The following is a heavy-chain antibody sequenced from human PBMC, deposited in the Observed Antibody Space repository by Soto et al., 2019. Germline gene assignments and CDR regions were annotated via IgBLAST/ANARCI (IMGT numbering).Heavy chain of an antibody. D-gene: IGHD1-1*01. V-gene: IGHV3-74*01. Sequence: EVQLVESGGGLVQPGGSLRLSCAASGFTLSSNWMHWVRQPPGKGLVWVSRINRDGSITSYADSVKGRFTISRDNAKNTLYLQMNSLRAEDTAVYYCARDGAGSSFDYWGQGTLVTVSS. CDR3: ARDGAGSSFDY. CDR2: INRDGSIT. J-gene: IGHJ4*02. CDR1: GFTLSSNW.